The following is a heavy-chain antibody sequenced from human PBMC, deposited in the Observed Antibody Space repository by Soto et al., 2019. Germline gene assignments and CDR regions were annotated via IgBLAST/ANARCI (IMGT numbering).Heavy chain of an antibody. CDR3: ARVITMVRGATSGHWFDP. CDR2: IIPLFGTA. V-gene: IGHV1-69*13. D-gene: IGHD3-10*01. J-gene: IGHJ5*02. CDR1: GGTFSSYA. Sequence: EASVKVSCKASGGTFSSYAISWVRQAPGQGLEWMGGIIPLFGTANYAQKFQGRVTITADESTSTAYMELSSLRSEDTAVYYCARVITMVRGATSGHWFDPWGQGTLVTVSS.